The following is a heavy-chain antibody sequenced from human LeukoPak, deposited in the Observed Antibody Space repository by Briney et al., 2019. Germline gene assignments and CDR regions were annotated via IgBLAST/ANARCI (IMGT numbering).Heavy chain of an antibody. J-gene: IGHJ4*02. V-gene: IGHV3-30*18. CDR3: AKGGGRDGYNSGLFDY. D-gene: IGHD5-24*01. Sequence: PGRSLRLSCAAPGFTFSSYGMHWVRQAPGKGLEWVAVISYDGSNKYYADSVKGRFTISRDNSRNTLYLQMNSLRAEDTAVYYCAKGGGRDGYNSGLFDYWGQGTLVTVSS. CDR2: ISYDGSNK. CDR1: GFTFSSYG.